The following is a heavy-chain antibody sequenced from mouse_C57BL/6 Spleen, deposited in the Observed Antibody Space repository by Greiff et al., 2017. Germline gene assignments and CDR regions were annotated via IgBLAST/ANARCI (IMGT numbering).Heavy chain of an antibody. CDR2: ISSGGSYT. CDR3: ARHEDYGNYEVWFAY. V-gene: IGHV5-6*01. CDR1: GFTFSSYG. D-gene: IGHD2-1*01. J-gene: IGHJ3*01. Sequence: EVQRVESGGDLVKPGGSLKLSCAASGFTFSSYGMSWVRQTPDKRLEWVATISSGGSYTYYPDSVKGRFTISRDNAKNTLYLQVSSLKSEETAMYYCARHEDYGNYEVWFAYWGQGTLVTVSA.